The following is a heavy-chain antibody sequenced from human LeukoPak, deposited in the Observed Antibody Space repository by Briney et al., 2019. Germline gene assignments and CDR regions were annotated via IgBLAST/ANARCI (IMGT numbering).Heavy chain of an antibody. CDR1: GGTFSSYA. CDR2: IIPILGIA. CDR3: ARDKTGRTIAVAGYYYYYYGMDV. D-gene: IGHD6-19*01. V-gene: IGHV1-69*04. J-gene: IGHJ6*02. Sequence: ASVKVSCKASGGTFSSYAISWVRQAPGQGLEWMGRIIPILGIANYAQKFQGRVTITADKSTSTAYMELRSLRSDDTAVYYCARDKTGRTIAVAGYYYYYYGMDVWGQGTTVTVSS.